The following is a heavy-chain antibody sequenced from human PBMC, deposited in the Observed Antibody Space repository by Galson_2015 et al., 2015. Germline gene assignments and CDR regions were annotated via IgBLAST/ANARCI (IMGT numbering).Heavy chain of an antibody. CDR3: AKDTGYQLLPGGWFDP. CDR2: ISWNSGSI. J-gene: IGHJ5*02. CDR1: GFTFDDYA. D-gene: IGHD2-2*01. Sequence: SLRLSCAASGFTFDDYAMHWVRQAPGKGLEWVSGISWNSGSIGYADSVKGRFTISRDNAKSSLYLQMNSLRAEDTALYYCAKDTGYQLLPGGWFDPWGQGTLVTVSS. V-gene: IGHV3-9*01.